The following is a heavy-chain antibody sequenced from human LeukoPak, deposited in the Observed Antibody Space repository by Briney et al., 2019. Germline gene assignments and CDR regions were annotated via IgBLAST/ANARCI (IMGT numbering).Heavy chain of an antibody. V-gene: IGHV3-23*01. Sequence: GGSLRLSCAASGFTFSSYAMSWVRQAPGKGLEWVSAISGSGGSTYYADSVKGRFTISRDNSKNTLYPQMNSLRAEDTAVYYCAKPSAVVPAAGTYYYMDVWGKGTTVTVSS. CDR2: ISGSGGST. CDR3: AKPSAVVPAAGTYYYMDV. J-gene: IGHJ6*03. D-gene: IGHD2-2*01. CDR1: GFTFSSYA.